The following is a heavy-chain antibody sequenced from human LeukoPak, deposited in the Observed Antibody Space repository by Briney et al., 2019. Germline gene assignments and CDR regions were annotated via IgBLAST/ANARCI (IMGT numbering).Heavy chain of an antibody. CDR2: INHSGST. J-gene: IGHJ5*02. D-gene: IGHD3-10*01. Sequence: SETLSLTCAVYGGSFSGYYWSWIRQPPGKGLEWIGEINHSGSTNYNPSLKSRVTISVDTSKNQFSLKLSSVTAADTAVYCCARGGSRLLWFGELGFDPWGQGTLVTVSS. CDR1: GGSFSGYY. V-gene: IGHV4-34*01. CDR3: ARGGSRLLWFGELGFDP.